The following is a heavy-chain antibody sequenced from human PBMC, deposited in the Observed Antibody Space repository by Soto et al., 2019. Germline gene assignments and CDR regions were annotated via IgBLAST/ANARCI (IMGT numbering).Heavy chain of an antibody. CDR1: GFTFSSYA. J-gene: IGHJ5*02. D-gene: IGHD6-13*01. CDR3: AKLAREGGGSRWLYDWFDP. CDR2: ISDSGDST. V-gene: IGHV3-23*01. Sequence: GGSLRLSCVASGFTFSSYAMTWVRQAPGKGLEWVSGISDSGDSTFYADSVKGRFTISRDNSKNTLYMQMNSLRAEDTAVYYCAKLAREGGGSRWLYDWFDPWGQGTLVTVSS.